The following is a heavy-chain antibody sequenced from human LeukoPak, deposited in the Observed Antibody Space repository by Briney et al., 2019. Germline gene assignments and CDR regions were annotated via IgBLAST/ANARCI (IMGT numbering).Heavy chain of an antibody. CDR2: ISSSGSTI. D-gene: IGHD3-3*01. CDR3: ARDHTYYDFWSGYYNLCYFDY. J-gene: IGHJ4*02. CDR1: GFTFSDYY. V-gene: IGHV3-11*01. Sequence: GGSLRLSCAASGFTFSDYYMSWIRQAPGEGLEWVSYISSSGSTIYYADSVKGRFTISRDNAKNSLYLQMNSLRAEDTAVYYCARDHTYYDFWSGYYNLCYFDYWGQGTLVTVSS.